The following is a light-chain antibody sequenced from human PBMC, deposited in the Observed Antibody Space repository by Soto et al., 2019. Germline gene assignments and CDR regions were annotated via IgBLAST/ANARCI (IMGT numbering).Light chain of an antibody. CDR3: QQRSNWPWT. J-gene: IGKJ1*01. Sequence: EIVLTQSPATRSLSPGERATLSCRASQSVSSYLAWYQQKPGQAPRLLIYDASNRATGIPARFSGSGSGTDFTLTISSLEPEDFAVYYCQQRSNWPWTVGQGTKVEIK. V-gene: IGKV3-11*01. CDR1: QSVSSY. CDR2: DAS.